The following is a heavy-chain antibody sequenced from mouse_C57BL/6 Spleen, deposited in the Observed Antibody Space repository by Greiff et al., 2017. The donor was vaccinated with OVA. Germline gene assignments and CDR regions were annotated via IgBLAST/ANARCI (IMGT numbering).Heavy chain of an antibody. CDR3: ARGANWDDY. CDR1: GYTFTSYW. J-gene: IGHJ2*01. Sequence: QVQLKQPGAELVRPGSSVKLSCKASGYTFTSYWMDWVKQRPGQGLEWIGNIYPSDSETHYNQKFKDKATLTVDKSSSTAYMQLSSLTSEDSAVYYCARGANWDDYWGQGTTLTVSS. V-gene: IGHV1-61*01. CDR2: IYPSDSET. D-gene: IGHD4-1*01.